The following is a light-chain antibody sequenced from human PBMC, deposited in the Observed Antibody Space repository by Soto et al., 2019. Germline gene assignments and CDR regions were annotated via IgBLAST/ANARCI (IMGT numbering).Light chain of an antibody. Sequence: EIVLTQSPGTLSLSPWERATLSCRASQSVSSNYLAWYQQKSGQAPRLLIYGASSRATGIPDRFSGSGSGTDFTLTISKLEPEDFAVYYCQQYGNSPYAFGQGTELEI. CDR2: GAS. CDR1: QSVSSNY. V-gene: IGKV3-20*01. J-gene: IGKJ2*01. CDR3: QQYGNSPYA.